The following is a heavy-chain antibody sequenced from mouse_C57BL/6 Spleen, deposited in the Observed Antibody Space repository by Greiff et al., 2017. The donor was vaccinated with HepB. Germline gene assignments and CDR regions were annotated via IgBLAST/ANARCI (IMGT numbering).Heavy chain of an antibody. J-gene: IGHJ4*01. Sequence: QVQLQQSGAELVKPGASVKLSCKASGYTFTEYTIHWVKQRSGQGLEWIGWFYPGSGSIKYNEKFKDKATLTADKSSSTVYMELSRLTSEDSAVYFCARHEEGGGYYYGSRPYYAMDYWGQGTSVTVSS. V-gene: IGHV1-62-2*01. CDR3: ARHEEGGGYYYGSRPYYAMDY. CDR1: GYTFTEYT. CDR2: FYPGSGSI. D-gene: IGHD1-1*01.